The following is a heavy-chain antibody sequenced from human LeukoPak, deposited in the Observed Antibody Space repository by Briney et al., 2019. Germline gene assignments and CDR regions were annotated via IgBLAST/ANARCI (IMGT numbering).Heavy chain of an antibody. CDR1: GYTFTDYY. Sequence: ASVKVSCEASGYTFTDYYIHWVRQAPGQGLEWMGWINPNSGGANYAQKFQGRVTMTRDTSIRTAYMELSSLRSDDTAVFYCARPLSKIDTAISYWGQGTLVTVSS. CDR2: INPNSGGA. J-gene: IGHJ4*02. V-gene: IGHV1-2*02. D-gene: IGHD5-18*01. CDR3: ARPLSKIDTAISY.